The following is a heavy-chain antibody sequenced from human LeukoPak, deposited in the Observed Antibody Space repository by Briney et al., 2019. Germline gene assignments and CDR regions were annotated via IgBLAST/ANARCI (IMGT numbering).Heavy chain of an antibody. CDR3: ARDPLLAAFDI. J-gene: IGHJ3*02. Sequence: GASVNVSFKASGGTFSCYAISWVRHAPGPGLEWMGRFIPIFSTANYAQKSQDRVTSTTDQSTSTAYMALSSLKSDDTAVYYCARDPLLAAFDIWGQGTMVTVSS. CDR1: GGTFSCYA. V-gene: IGHV1-69*05. CDR2: FIPIFSTA. D-gene: IGHD2-15*01.